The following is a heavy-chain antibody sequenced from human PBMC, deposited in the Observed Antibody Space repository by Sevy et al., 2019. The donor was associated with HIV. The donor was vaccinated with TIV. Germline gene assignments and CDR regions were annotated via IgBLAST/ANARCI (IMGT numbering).Heavy chain of an antibody. CDR2: IYYSGST. J-gene: IGHJ6*03. CDR3: ARHISDSGSYYAYYYYYYMDV. CDR1: GGSISSSSYY. Sequence: SETLSLTCTVSGGSISSSSYYWGWIRQPPGKGLEWIGSIYYSGSTYYNPSLKSRVTISVDTSKNQFSLKLSSVTAADTVVHYCARHISDSGSYYAYYYYYYMDVWGKGTTVTVSS. V-gene: IGHV4-39*01. D-gene: IGHD1-26*01.